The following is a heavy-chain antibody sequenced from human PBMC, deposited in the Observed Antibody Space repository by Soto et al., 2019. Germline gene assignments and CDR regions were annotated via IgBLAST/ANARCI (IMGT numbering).Heavy chain of an antibody. J-gene: IGHJ6*02. CDR3: ARGGGTTVTTYYYYYGMDV. V-gene: IGHV1-69*12. CDR1: GGTFSSYA. D-gene: IGHD4-17*01. Sequence: QVQLVQSGAEVKKPGSSVKVSCKASGGTFSSYAISWVRQAPGQGLEWMGGIIPIFGTANYAQKLQGRVTITADESTSTAYMELSSLRSEDTAVYYCARGGGTTVTTYYYYYGMDVWGQGTTVTVSS. CDR2: IIPIFGTA.